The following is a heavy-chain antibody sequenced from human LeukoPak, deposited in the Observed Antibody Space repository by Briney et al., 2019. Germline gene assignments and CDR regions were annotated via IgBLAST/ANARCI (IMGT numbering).Heavy chain of an antibody. CDR1: GFTFSSYW. D-gene: IGHD2-15*01. CDR3: ARDSRYCSGGSCYYNWFDP. J-gene: IGHJ5*02. V-gene: IGHV3-7*01. Sequence: PGGSLRLSCAASGFTFSSYWMSWVRQAPGKGLEWVANIKQDGSEKYYVDSVKGRFTISRDNAKNSLYLQMNSLRAEDTAVYYCARDSRYCSGGSCYYNWFDPWGQGTLVTVSS. CDR2: IKQDGSEK.